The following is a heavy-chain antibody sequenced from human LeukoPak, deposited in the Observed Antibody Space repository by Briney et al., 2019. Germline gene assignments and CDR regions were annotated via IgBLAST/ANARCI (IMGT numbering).Heavy chain of an antibody. V-gene: IGHV4-59*01. D-gene: IGHD3-10*01. CDR1: GDSISSLY. CDR2: IHDRRAT. CDR3: AQQRGEVLEY. Sequence: SETLSLTCTVSGDSISSLYWSWIRQPPGKGLEWIGYIHDRRATKYNPSLKSRVTISADTSKNQFSLRLSSVTAADTAIYYCAQQRGEVLEYWGQGALVSVSS. J-gene: IGHJ4*02.